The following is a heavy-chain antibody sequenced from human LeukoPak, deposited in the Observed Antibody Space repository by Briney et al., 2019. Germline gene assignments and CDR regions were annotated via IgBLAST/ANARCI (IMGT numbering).Heavy chain of an antibody. Sequence: SETLSLTCAVYGGSFSGYYWSWIRQPPGKGLEWIGEINHSGSTNYNPSLKSRVTISVDTSKNQFSLKLSSVTAADTAVYYCAIGPDSLYGSGSYYQRKKYFDYWGQGTLVIVSS. CDR2: INHSGST. D-gene: IGHD3-10*01. J-gene: IGHJ4*02. CDR3: AIGPDSLYGSGSYYQRKKYFDY. CDR1: GGSFSGYY. V-gene: IGHV4-34*01.